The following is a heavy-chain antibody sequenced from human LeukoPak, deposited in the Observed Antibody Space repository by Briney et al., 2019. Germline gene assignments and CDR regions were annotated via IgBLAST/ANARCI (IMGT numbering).Heavy chain of an antibody. CDR3: ASLSAAGDY. D-gene: IGHD6-13*01. V-gene: IGHV3-74*01. J-gene: IGHJ4*02. CDR1: GFTFSSYW. CDR2: INSGVSGT. Sequence: GGSLRLSCAASGFTFSSYWMHWVRQAPGNGLVWVSRINSGVSGTSDADSVKGRFTISRDNAKNTLYLQMNRLRAEDTAVYYCASLSAAGDYWGQGTLVTVSS.